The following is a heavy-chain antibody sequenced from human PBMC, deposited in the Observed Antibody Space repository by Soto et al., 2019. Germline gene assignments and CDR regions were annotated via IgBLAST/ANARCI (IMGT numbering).Heavy chain of an antibody. J-gene: IGHJ4*02. V-gene: IGHV3-23*01. D-gene: IGHD5-18*01. CDR1: GFTFSSYA. CDR3: AKVRDTSMDMNFGY. Sequence: GGSLRLSCAASGFTFSSYAMNWVRQAPGQGLEWVSTFDNSDGRTYYSDSVKGRFTISRDNSKNTLFLEMNSLRPEDTAVYYCAKVRDTSMDMNFGYWGQGTLVTVSS. CDR2: FDNSDGRT.